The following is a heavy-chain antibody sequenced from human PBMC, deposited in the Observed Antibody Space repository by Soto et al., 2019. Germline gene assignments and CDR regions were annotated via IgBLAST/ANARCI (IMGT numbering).Heavy chain of an antibody. CDR3: ARESEDLTSNFDY. V-gene: IGHV3-21*01. Sequence: LRLSCASSGFTFTRYSMNWVRQAPGKGLEWVSSISSTTNYIYYADSMKGRFTVSRDNAKNSVYLDRNSLSAEDTAVYYCARESEDLTSNFDYWGQGTLVTVYS. J-gene: IGHJ4*02. CDR2: ISSTTNYI. CDR1: GFTFTRYS.